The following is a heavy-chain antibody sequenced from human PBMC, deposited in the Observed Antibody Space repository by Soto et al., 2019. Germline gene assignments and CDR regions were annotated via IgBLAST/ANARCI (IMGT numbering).Heavy chain of an antibody. CDR1: GYSFTTYW. D-gene: IGHD3-22*01. J-gene: IGHJ5*02. CDR2: VNPSDSYT. Sequence: GESLKISCKGSGYSFTTYWISWVRQMPGKGLEWMGRVNPSDSYTNYSPSFQGHVTISADKSISTAYLQWSSLKASDTAMYYCARYYYDSSGYYHWFDPWGQGTLVTVS. V-gene: IGHV5-10-1*01. CDR3: ARYYYDSSGYYHWFDP.